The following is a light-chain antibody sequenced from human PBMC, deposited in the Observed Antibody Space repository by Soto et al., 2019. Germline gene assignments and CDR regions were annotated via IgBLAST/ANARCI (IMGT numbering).Light chain of an antibody. V-gene: IGKV3-15*01. Sequence: EIVMTQSPATLTVSPGERATLSCRASQSAGTNLAWYQHKPGQAPRLLIHGAFTRATGIPARFSGSGSGTEFTLTISSLQSEDFAVFYCQQYNQWPNTFGQGTRLEIK. J-gene: IGKJ5*01. CDR2: GAF. CDR1: QSAGTN. CDR3: QQYNQWPNT.